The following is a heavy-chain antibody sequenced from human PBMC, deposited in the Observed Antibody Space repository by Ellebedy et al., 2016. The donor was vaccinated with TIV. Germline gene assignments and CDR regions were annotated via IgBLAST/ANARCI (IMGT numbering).Heavy chain of an antibody. V-gene: IGHV4-39*01. D-gene: IGHD3-9*01. Sequence: SETLSLTXTVSGGSISRTTYYWGWIRQPPGKGLEWLGTIYYTGTTYYNPSLNSRVTISIDTSKNQFSLKLNSVTAADTAVYYCAADYDIVAGYYRGDAFDVWGQGTMVTVYS. CDR2: IYYTGTT. J-gene: IGHJ3*01. CDR3: AADYDIVAGYYRGDAFDV. CDR1: GGSISRTTYY.